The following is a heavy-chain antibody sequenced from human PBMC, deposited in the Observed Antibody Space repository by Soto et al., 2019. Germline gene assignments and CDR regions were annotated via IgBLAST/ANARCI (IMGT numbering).Heavy chain of an antibody. V-gene: IGHV1-2*02. Sequence: ASVKVSCKASGYTFTAKYMHWVRQAPGQGLEWVGWINPDSGGSNFAQKFKGRVTMTRDTSINTVYMELDRLSSDDTAVYYCATGVVYAVIDHWGQGTLVTVSS. D-gene: IGHD2-8*01. J-gene: IGHJ5*02. CDR1: GYTFTAKY. CDR3: ATGVVYAVIDH. CDR2: INPDSGGS.